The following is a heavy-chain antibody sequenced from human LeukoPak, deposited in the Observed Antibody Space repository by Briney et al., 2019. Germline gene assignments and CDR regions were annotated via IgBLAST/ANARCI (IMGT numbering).Heavy chain of an antibody. Sequence: GGSLRLSCEGSGFTFSSHAMTWVSQAPGKGLEWVAGISNNGGDTFYAESVKGRFTISRDNSKNTVYLQLNSVRGDDTGVYYCAKDFVAATGLLESWGQGTLVTVSS. CDR3: AKDFVAATGLLES. CDR1: GFTFSSHA. CDR2: ISNNGGDT. V-gene: IGHV3-23*01. J-gene: IGHJ4*02. D-gene: IGHD6-13*01.